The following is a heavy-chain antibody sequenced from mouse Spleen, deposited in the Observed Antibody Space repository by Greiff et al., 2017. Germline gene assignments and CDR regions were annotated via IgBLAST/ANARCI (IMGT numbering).Heavy chain of an antibody. CDR2: IYPRDGST. V-gene: IGHV1-85*01. CDR3: ARGITTVVAPSYAMDY. CDR1: GYTFTSYD. D-gene: IGHD1-1*01. Sequence: QVQLQQSGPELVKPGASVKLSCKASGYTFTSYDINWVKQRPGQGLEWIGWIYPRDGSTKYNEKFKGKATLTVDTSSSTAYMELHSLTSEDSAVYFCARGITTVVAPSYAMDYWGQGTSVTVSS. J-gene: IGHJ4*01.